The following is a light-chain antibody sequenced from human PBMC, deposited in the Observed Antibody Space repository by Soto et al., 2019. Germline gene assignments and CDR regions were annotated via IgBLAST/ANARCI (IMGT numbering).Light chain of an antibody. J-gene: IGLJ1*01. Sequence: QSALTQPGSVSGSPGQSITISCTGTSSDVGAYKYVPWYQQHPGKAPKLIIYGVPNRPSRVSNRFSGSKSGNTAFLTISGLQPEDEADYYCSSFTGTTTLDVFGTGTKVTVL. CDR2: GVP. CDR1: SSDVGAYKY. CDR3: SSFTGTTTLDV. V-gene: IGLV2-14*03.